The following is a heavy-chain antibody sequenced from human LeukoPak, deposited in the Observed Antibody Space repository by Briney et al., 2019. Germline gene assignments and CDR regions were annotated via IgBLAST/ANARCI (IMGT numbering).Heavy chain of an antibody. CDR1: GGSISNYY. Sequence: SETLSLTCIVSGGSISNYYWSWIRQPAGKGLQWIGRINTRGNTNYNPSLKSRVTMSVGTSKNQFSLKLHSLTAADTAVYYCARGILVKVYAAFDYWGQGTLVTVSS. CDR3: ARGILVKVYAAFDY. CDR2: INTRGNT. D-gene: IGHD2/OR15-2a*01. J-gene: IGHJ4*02. V-gene: IGHV4-4*07.